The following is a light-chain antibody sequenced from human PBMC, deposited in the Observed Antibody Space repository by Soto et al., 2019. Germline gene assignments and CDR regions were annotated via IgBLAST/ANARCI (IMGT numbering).Light chain of an antibody. Sequence: DIQLTQSPLSLSASVGDRVTITCQASQGVGKFLNWFQQKSGESPKLLIYDASHLESGVPVRFSGSVSGAAFALTISSLQPEDFATYYCQQYDRPPPTFGGGTKVDMK. CDR2: DAS. CDR1: QGVGKF. J-gene: IGKJ4*01. V-gene: IGKV1-33*01. CDR3: QQYDRPPPT.